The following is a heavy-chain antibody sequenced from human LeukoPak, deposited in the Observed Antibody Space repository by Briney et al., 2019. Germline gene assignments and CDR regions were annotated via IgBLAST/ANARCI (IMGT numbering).Heavy chain of an antibody. CDR1: GYTFTSYG. V-gene: IGHV1-2*02. J-gene: IGHJ4*02. Sequence: ASVKVSCKASGYTFTSYGISWVRQAPGQGLEWMGWINPNSGGTNYAQKFQGRVTMTRDTSISTAYMELSRLRSDDTAVYYCARNEYSSSIGIWVLDYWGQGTLVTVSS. D-gene: IGHD6-6*01. CDR2: INPNSGGT. CDR3: ARNEYSSSIGIWVLDY.